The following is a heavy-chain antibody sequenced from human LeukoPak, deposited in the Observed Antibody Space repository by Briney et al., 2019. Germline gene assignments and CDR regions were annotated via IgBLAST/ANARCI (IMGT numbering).Heavy chain of an antibody. CDR2: ISVGGNTV. Sequence: PGGSLRLSCTASGFTYSDYYMSWLRQATGKGLEWLSYISVGGNTVSYAESVKGRFTISRDNAKSSVFLQIDGLRVEDTAVYFFARDRAEGKTWVEFDPWGQGTLVTVSS. J-gene: IGHJ5*02. CDR3: ARDRAEGKTWVEFDP. CDR1: GFTYSDYY. V-gene: IGHV3-11*04.